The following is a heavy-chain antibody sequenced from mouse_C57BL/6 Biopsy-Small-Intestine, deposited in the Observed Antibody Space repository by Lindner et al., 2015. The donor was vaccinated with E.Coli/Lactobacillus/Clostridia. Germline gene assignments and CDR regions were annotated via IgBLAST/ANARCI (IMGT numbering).Heavy chain of an antibody. CDR1: GYTFTSYW. CDR3: TKGDWYFDV. J-gene: IGHJ1*01. V-gene: IGHV1-52*01. Sequence: VQLQESGAEMVRPGASVKLPCKASGYTFTSYWMHWVRRRPGQGLEWIGKIDPSDSKTHYNQKFNDKATLTVDKSSSAAYMELSSLTSEDSAVYYCTKGDWYFDVWGAGTTVTVSS. CDR2: IDPSDSKT.